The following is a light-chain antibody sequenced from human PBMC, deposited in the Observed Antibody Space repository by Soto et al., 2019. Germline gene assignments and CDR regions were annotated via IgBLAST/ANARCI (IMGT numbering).Light chain of an antibody. J-gene: IGLJ2*01. CDR2: DVS. CDR1: SSDVGGYNY. V-gene: IGLV2-14*01. CDR3: SSYTSSNVV. Sequence: QSALTQPASVSGSPGQSITISCTGTSSDVGGYNYVSWYQQHPGKAPKLMIYDVSNRPSGVSNRSSGSKSGNTASLTISGLQAEDDADYYCSSYTSSNVVFGAGTKLTVL.